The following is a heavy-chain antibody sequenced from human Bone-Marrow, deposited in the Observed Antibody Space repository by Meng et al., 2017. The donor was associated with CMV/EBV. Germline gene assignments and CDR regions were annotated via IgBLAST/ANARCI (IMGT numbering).Heavy chain of an antibody. J-gene: IGHJ4*02. CDR3: ARDTSGSKYYDFWSGYNFDY. D-gene: IGHD3-3*01. CDR1: GFTFSSYW. V-gene: IGHV3-21*01. CDR2: ISGSSSYI. Sequence: GGSLRLSCAASGFTFSSYWMHWVRQAPGKGLEWVSSISGSSSYIYYADSVKGRFTISRDNAKNSLYLQMNSLRAEDTAVYYCARDTSGSKYYDFWSGYNFDYWGQGTRVTV.